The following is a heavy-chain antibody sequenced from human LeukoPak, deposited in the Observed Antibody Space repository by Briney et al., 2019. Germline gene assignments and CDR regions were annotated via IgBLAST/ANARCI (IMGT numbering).Heavy chain of an antibody. Sequence: GGSLRLSCAASGFTFSSYDMHWVRQATGKGLEWVSAIGTAGDTYYPGSVKGRFTISRDNSKNTLYLQMNSLRAEDTAVYYCASTLGGYCSGGSCYLAYWGQGTLVTVSS. V-gene: IGHV3-13*01. J-gene: IGHJ4*02. D-gene: IGHD2-15*01. CDR1: GFTFSSYD. CDR2: IGTAGDT. CDR3: ASTLGGYCSGGSCYLAY.